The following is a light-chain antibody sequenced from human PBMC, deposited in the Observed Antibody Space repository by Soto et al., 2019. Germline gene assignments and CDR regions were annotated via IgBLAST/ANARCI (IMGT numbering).Light chain of an antibody. J-gene: IGKJ1*01. CDR2: DAS. V-gene: IGKV3-11*01. CDR3: QQRSSSWT. Sequence: EIVLTQSPATLSLSPGERATLSCRASQSVSSYLAWYQQKPGQAPRLLIYDASNRATGIPARFSGSGSGTDFTLTINNLEPEDCAVYYCQQRSSSWTCGQGTKVEIK. CDR1: QSVSSY.